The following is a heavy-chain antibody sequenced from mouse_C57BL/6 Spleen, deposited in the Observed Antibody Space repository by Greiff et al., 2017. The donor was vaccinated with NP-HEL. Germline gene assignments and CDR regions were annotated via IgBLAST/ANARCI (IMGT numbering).Heavy chain of an antibody. D-gene: IGHD1-1*01. Sequence: QVQLQQSGPELVKPGASVKISCKASGYAFSSSWMNWVKQRPGKGLEWIGRIYPGDGDTNYNGKFKGKATLTADKSSSTAYMQLSSLTSEDSAVYFCARSGIVTTVVDHYYAMDYWGQGTSVTVSS. V-gene: IGHV1-82*01. J-gene: IGHJ4*01. CDR2: IYPGDGDT. CDR3: ARSGIVTTVVDHYYAMDY. CDR1: GYAFSSSW.